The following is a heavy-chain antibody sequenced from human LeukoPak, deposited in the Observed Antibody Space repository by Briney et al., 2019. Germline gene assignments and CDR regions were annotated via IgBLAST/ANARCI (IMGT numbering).Heavy chain of an antibody. Sequence: ASVKVSCKASGYTFTSYGISWVRQAPGQGLEWMGWISAYNGNTNYAQKLQGRVTMTTDTSTSTAYMELRSLRSDDTAVYYCARDVAYYDFWSGYSPQYYFDYWGQGTLVTVSS. V-gene: IGHV1-18*01. CDR1: GYTFTSYG. CDR3: ARDVAYYDFWSGYSPQYYFDY. CDR2: ISAYNGNT. J-gene: IGHJ4*02. D-gene: IGHD3-3*01.